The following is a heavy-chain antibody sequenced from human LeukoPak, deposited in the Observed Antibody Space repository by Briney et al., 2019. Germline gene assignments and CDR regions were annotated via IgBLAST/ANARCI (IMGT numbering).Heavy chain of an antibody. CDR2: IIPIFGTA. Sequence: ASVKVSCKASGGTFSCYAISWVRQAPGQGLEWMGGIIPIFGTANYAQKFQGRVTITADKSTSTAYMELSSLRSEDTAVYYCARYSSSWYYFDYWGQGTLVTVSS. CDR1: GGTFSCYA. V-gene: IGHV1-69*06. J-gene: IGHJ4*02. D-gene: IGHD6-13*01. CDR3: ARYSSSWYYFDY.